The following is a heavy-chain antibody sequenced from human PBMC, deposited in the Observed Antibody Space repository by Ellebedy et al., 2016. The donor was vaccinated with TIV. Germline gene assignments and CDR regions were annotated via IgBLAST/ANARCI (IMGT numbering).Heavy chain of an antibody. Sequence: GESLKISCAASGFTFSDYWMSWVRQAPGKGLEWVANIKQGGSEKYYVDSVKGRFTISRDNAKNSLYLQMNSLRAEDTAVYYCARVGEMVEATEQQYFFDYWGQGTLVTVFS. D-gene: IGHD1-26*01. CDR2: IKQGGSEK. CDR3: ARVGEMVEATEQQYFFDY. CDR1: GFTFSDYW. V-gene: IGHV3-7*01. J-gene: IGHJ4*02.